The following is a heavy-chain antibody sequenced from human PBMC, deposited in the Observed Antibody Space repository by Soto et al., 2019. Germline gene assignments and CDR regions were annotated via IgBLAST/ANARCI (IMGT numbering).Heavy chain of an antibody. V-gene: IGHV1-69*06. D-gene: IGHD3-3*01. J-gene: IGHJ4*02. CDR2: IIPMSDTA. CDR3: ATILGGFFEF. CDR1: GGSFSSYS. Sequence: QVQQARSGADVKKPGSSVKVSCKASGGSFSSYSISWVRQAPGQGLEWMGGIIPMSDTAKYAQKFLGRVTITADKSTTTAYMELSSLRSEDTAVYYCATILGGFFEFSGQGSPVTVSS.